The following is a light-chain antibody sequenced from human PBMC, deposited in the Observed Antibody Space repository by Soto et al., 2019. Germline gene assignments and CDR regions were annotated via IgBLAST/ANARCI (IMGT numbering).Light chain of an antibody. CDR1: QSIVGW. V-gene: IGKV1-5*03. J-gene: IGKJ2*01. Sequence: DIQMTQSPSTLSASVGDRVTITCRASQSIVGWLAWYHQKPGEAPNLLIYKASSLESGVPSRFSGSGSGTEFTLTISSLQPDDFATYYCQQYKSYPYTFGQGTKLEI. CDR2: KAS. CDR3: QQYKSYPYT.